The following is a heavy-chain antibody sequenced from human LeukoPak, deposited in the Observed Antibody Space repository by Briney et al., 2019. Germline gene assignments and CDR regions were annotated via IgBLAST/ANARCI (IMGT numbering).Heavy chain of an antibody. CDR1: GGSFSDYY. Sequence: SGTLSLTCAVYGGSFSDYYWNWIRQSTGKGLEWIGEINLRGSTTYNPSLKSRITISLDASKSQLSLKLSSVTAADTAVYYCARKSRWLEDNWGQGTLVTVSS. CDR3: ARKSRWLEDN. J-gene: IGHJ4*02. V-gene: IGHV4-34*01. D-gene: IGHD6-19*01. CDR2: INLRGST.